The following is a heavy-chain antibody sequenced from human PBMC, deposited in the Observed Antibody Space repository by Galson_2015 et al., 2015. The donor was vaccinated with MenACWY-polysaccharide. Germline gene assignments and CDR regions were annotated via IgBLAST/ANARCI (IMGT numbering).Heavy chain of an antibody. V-gene: IGHV3-66*01. D-gene: IGHD6-19*01. J-gene: IGHJ4*02. Sequence: SLRLSCAASAFTVSSNHMSWVRQAPGKGLEWASVIYSGGSTYYADSVKGRFTISRDNSKNTLYLQMNSLGAEDTALYYCARLAVDNYFDYWGQGTLVAVSS. CDR2: IYSGGST. CDR3: ARLAVDNYFDY. CDR1: AFTVSSNH.